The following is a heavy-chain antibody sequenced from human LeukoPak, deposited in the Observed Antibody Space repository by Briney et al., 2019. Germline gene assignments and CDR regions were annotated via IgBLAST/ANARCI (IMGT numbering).Heavy chain of an antibody. Sequence: GGSLRLSCAASGFTFSSYAMSWVRQAPGKGLEWVSAISGSGGNTYYADSVKGRFTISRDNSKNTLYLQMNSLRAEDTAIYYCALHDYYDSSGYPPNYWGQGTLVTVSS. D-gene: IGHD3-22*01. CDR3: ALHDYYDSSGYPPNY. V-gene: IGHV3-23*01. J-gene: IGHJ4*02. CDR1: GFTFSSYA. CDR2: ISGSGGNT.